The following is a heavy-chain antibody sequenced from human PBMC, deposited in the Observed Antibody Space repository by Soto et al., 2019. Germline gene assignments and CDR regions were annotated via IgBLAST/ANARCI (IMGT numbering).Heavy chain of an antibody. J-gene: IGHJ4*02. Sequence: QVQLVQSGAEVKKPGSSVKVSCKASGGTFSSYAISWVRQAPGQGLEWMGGIIPIFGTANYAQKFQGRVTTTADESTSTAYMELSSLRSEDTAVYYCARGRDGYNGGLSFFDYWGQGTLVTVSS. D-gene: IGHD5-12*01. CDR3: ARGRDGYNGGLSFFDY. CDR1: GGTFSSYA. CDR2: IIPIFGTA. V-gene: IGHV1-69*01.